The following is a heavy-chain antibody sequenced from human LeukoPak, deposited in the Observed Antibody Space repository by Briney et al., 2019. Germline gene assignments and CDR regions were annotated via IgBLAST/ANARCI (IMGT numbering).Heavy chain of an antibody. V-gene: IGHV1-18*01. CDR2: ISAYNGNT. D-gene: IGHD1-26*01. J-gene: IGHJ4*02. Sequence: ASVKVSCKASGYTFTSYGISWVRQAPGQGLEWMGWISAYNGNTDYAQKLQGRVTMTTDTSTRTAYMELRSLRSDDTAVYYCARDSQHEAYSGSLDYWGQGTLVTVSS. CDR1: GYTFTSYG. CDR3: ARDSQHEAYSGSLDY.